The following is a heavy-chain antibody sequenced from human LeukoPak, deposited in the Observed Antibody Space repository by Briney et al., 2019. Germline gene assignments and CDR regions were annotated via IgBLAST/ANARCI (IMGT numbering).Heavy chain of an antibody. CDR3: ARRSIAAAVPYWYFDL. V-gene: IGHV4-59*12. Sequence: SETLSLTCTVSGGSISRYYWSWIRQPPGKALEWIGYIYYSGSTNYNPSLESRVTISVDRSKNQFSLKLSSVTAADTAVYYCARRSIAAAVPYWYFDLWGRGTLVTVSS. CDR1: GGSISRYY. J-gene: IGHJ2*01. D-gene: IGHD6-13*01. CDR2: IYYSGST.